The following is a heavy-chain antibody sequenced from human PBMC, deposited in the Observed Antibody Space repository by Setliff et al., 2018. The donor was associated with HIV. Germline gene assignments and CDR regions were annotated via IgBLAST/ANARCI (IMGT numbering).Heavy chain of an antibody. CDR3: AREDKYGYSSSWYNY. J-gene: IGHJ4*02. D-gene: IGHD6-13*01. V-gene: IGHV4-34*01. CDR2: INHSGST. CDR1: GGSFTDYY. Sequence: SETLSLTCAVYGGSFTDYYWSWIRQPPGKGLEWIGEINHSGSTNYKPSLKSRVTISVDTSKNQFSLKLRSLTAADTAVYYCAREDKYGYSSSWYNYWGQGALVTVSS.